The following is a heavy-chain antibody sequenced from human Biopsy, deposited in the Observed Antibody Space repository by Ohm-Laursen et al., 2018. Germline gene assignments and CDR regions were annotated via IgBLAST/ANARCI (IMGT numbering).Heavy chain of an antibody. Sequence: SDTLSLTCTVSGGSISGYHWGWIRKSPGKGLEWIGYIYYTGSTNYNPSVKSRVTISVDTSKNQFSLKLNSVTAADTAVYFCARDSRGGHLNTTLITGKNLDSWGQGILVTVSS. CDR3: ARDSRGGHLNTTLITGKNLDS. D-gene: IGHD3-16*01. CDR2: IYYTGST. V-gene: IGHV4-59*01. CDR1: GGSISGYH. J-gene: IGHJ4*02.